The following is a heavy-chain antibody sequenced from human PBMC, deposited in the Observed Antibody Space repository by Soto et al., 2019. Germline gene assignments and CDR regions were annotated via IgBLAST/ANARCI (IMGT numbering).Heavy chain of an antibody. CDR1: GFSFSNYN. D-gene: IGHD3-3*01. CDR2: ITDSSDTV. CDR3: ARDFGHGYYLDY. Sequence: GGSLRLSCVASGFSFSNYNMNWVRQAPGKGLEWVSYITDSSDTVHYADSVRGRFTISRDNAESSLYLQMNSLRDEDTAVYFCARDFGHGYYLDYWGQGALVTVSS. J-gene: IGHJ4*02. V-gene: IGHV3-48*02.